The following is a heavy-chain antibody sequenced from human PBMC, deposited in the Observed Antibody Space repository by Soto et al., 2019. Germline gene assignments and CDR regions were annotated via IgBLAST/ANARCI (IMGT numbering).Heavy chain of an antibody. J-gene: IGHJ6*02. CDR3: ARVGHSTNYGMAV. V-gene: IGHV1-69*01. Sequence: QVQLVQSGAEVKKPGSSVKVSCEAYGGTFSSYPINWVRQAPGQGLEWMGGIIPFFGTSNYAQKFQGRVTITADDSTSTAYMELRILRSEDTAVYYCARVGHSTNYGMAVWGQGTTVTVSS. CDR1: GGTFSSYP. D-gene: IGHD1-26*01. CDR2: IIPFFGTS.